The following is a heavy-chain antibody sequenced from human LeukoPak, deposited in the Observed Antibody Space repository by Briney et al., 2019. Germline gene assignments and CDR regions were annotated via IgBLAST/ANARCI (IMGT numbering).Heavy chain of an antibody. J-gene: IGHJ3*02. V-gene: IGHV3-74*01. CDR2: INSDGSST. CDR3: AKDSLWIQLWLDAFDI. CDR1: GFTFSSYS. D-gene: IGHD5-18*01. Sequence: GGSLRLSCEASGFTFSSYSMNWVRQAPGKGLVWVSRINSDGSSTSYADSVKGRFTISRDNAKNTLYLQMNSLRAEDTAVYYCAKDSLWIQLWLDAFDIWGQGTMVTVSS.